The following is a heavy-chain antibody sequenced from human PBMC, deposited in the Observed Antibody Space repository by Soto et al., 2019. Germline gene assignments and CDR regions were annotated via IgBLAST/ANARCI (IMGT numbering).Heavy chain of an antibody. CDR1: GGSISSYY. Sequence: SETLSLTCTVSGGSISSYYRSWIRQPPGKGLEWIGYIYYSGSTNYNPSLKSRVTISVDTSKNQFSLKLSSVTAADTAVYYCARSDYDILTGPPSLYYYYGMDVWGQGTTVTVSS. V-gene: IGHV4-59*01. CDR3: ARSDYDILTGPPSLYYYYGMDV. J-gene: IGHJ6*02. D-gene: IGHD3-9*01. CDR2: IYYSGST.